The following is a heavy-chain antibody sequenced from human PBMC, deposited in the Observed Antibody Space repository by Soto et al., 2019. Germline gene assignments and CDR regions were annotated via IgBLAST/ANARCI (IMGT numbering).Heavy chain of an antibody. D-gene: IGHD2-2*01. CDR1: GGSISSSSYY. V-gene: IGHV4-39*01. J-gene: IGHJ6*03. Sequence: SETXSLTCTVAGGSISSSSYYWGWIRQPPGKGLEWIGSIYYSGSTYYNPSLKSRVTISVDTSKNQFSLKLSSVTAADTAVYYCVGSIVVVPAARGYYYYYMDVWCKGTTVTVSS. CDR2: IYYSGST. CDR3: VGSIVVVPAARGYYYYYMDV.